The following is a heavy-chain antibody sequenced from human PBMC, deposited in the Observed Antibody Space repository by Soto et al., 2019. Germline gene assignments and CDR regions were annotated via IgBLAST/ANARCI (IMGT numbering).Heavy chain of an antibody. CDR3: AGVRQGCSANNCYFDP. V-gene: IGHV4-4*02. J-gene: IGHJ5*01. D-gene: IGHD1-1*01. CDR2: VHISGHS. Sequence: PSETLCLTCTLSGGSVMAPDWWSWVRQSPDKGLEWIAEVHISGHSNYNPSLRSRVSVSIDSSKNQFYLNLNSVTAADTAIYYCAGVRQGCSANNCYFDPWGQGTQVTVSS. CDR1: GGSVMAPDW.